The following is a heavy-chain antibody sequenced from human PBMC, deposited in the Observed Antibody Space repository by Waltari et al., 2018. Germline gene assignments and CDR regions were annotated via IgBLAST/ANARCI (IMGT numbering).Heavy chain of an antibody. CDR2: IYYRGNT. D-gene: IGHD1-26*01. V-gene: IGHV4-39*01. J-gene: IGHJ4*02. Sequence: QLQLQESGPGLVKPSETLSLTCTVSGGSIGSSNNYWGWIRQPPGKGLEWLVNIYYRGNTYYNPSLKSRVTISVDTSKNQFSLRLSSATAADTAVYYCARSGTYRGYFDYWGQGTLVTVSS. CDR1: GGSIGSSNNY. CDR3: ARSGTYRGYFDY.